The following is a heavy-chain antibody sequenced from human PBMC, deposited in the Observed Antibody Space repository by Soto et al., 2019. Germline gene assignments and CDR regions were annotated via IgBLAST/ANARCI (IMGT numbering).Heavy chain of an antibody. CDR3: SSEDVSTRLV. D-gene: IGHD3-10*02. Sequence: SVKVSCKTSGFIFRSSAIQWVRLARGQRLEWLGRIVVASGKTDYAQRFQKRLTLIRDMPTSTVYMELSSLIPEDTAIYYCSSEDVSTRLVWGPGSLVTVSS. V-gene: IGHV1-58*02. J-gene: IGHJ4*02. CDR2: IVVASGKT. CDR1: GFIFRSSA.